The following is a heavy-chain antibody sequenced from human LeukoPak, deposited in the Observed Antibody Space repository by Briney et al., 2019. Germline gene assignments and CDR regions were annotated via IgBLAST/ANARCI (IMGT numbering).Heavy chain of an antibody. V-gene: IGHV1-69*04. CDR3: ARSTIDRSGSKCYFDY. CDR1: GGTFSSYA. D-gene: IGHD3-22*01. CDR2: IIPILGIA. Sequence: SVKVSCKASGGTFSSYAISWVRQAPGQGLEWMGRIIPILGIANYAQKFQGRVTITADKSTSTAYMELSSLRSEDTAVYYCARSTIDRSGSKCYFDYWGQGTLVTVSS. J-gene: IGHJ4*02.